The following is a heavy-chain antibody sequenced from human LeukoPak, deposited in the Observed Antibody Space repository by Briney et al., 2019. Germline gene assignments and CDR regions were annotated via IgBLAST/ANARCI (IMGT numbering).Heavy chain of an antibody. CDR1: GFTFSSYG. CDR3: ASNGLHAAFDI. CDR2: ISYDGSNK. D-gene: IGHD2-21*02. Sequence: PGGSLRLSCAASGFTFSSYGMHWVRQAPGKGLEWVAVISYDGSNKYYADSVKGRFTTSRDNSKNTLYLQMNSLRAEDTAVYYCASNGLHAAFDIWGQGTMVTVSS. V-gene: IGHV3-30*03. J-gene: IGHJ3*02.